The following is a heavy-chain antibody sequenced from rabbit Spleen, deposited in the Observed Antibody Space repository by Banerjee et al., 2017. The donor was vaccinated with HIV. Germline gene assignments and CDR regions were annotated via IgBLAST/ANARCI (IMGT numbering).Heavy chain of an antibody. V-gene: IGHV1S40*01. CDR2: IYAGSSHT. D-gene: IGHD4-1*01. CDR1: GFSFSSNDY. J-gene: IGHJ4*01. Sequence: QSLEESGGDLVKPGASLTLTCTASGFSFSSNDYMCWVRQAPGKGLEWIGCIYAGSSHTYYASWAKGRFTITISTSLNTVTLQLNSLTAADTATYFCVRNSGWGISYFNLWGPWTLVTVS. CDR3: VRNSGWGISYFNL.